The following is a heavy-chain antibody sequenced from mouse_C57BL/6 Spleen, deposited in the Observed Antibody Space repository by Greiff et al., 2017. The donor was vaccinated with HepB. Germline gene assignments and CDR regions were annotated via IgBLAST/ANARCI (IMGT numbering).Heavy chain of an antibody. CDR3: ARWGSPYSFDY. CDR1: GYTFTGYW. D-gene: IGHD1-1*02. J-gene: IGHJ2*01. CDR2: ILPGSGST. V-gene: IGHV1-9*01. Sequence: VHVVESGAELMKPGASVKLSCKATGYTFTGYWIEWVKQRPGHGLEWIGEILPGSGSTNYNEKFKGKAQFTADTSSNTAYMQLSSLTTEDSAIYDGARWGSPYSFDYWGQGTTLTVSS.